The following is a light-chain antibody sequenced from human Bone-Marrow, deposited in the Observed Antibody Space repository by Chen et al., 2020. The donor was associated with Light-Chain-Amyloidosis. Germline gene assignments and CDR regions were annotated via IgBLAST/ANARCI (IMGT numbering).Light chain of an antibody. CDR3: QVWDRSSDRTV. Sequence: SYVLTQPSSVSVAPGQTATIACGGNNIGSTSVHWYQQTPGQAPLLVVYDDSDRPSGIPERLCGSNSGNTATLTISSVEGGDEGDYYCQVWDRSSDRTVFGGGTKLTVL. CDR2: DDS. V-gene: IGLV3-21*02. J-gene: IGLJ3*02. CDR1: NIGSTS.